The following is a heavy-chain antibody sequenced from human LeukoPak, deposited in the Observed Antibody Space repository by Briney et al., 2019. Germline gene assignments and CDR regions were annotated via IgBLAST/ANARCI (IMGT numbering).Heavy chain of an antibody. CDR1: GYSISSGYY. V-gene: IGHV4-38-2*01. CDR2: IYYSGST. Sequence: PSETLSLTCAVSGYSISSGYYWGWIRQPPGKGLEWIGYIYYSGSTNYNPSLKSRVTISVDTSKNQFSLKLSSVTAADTAVYYCARAGMWLRFHWFDPWGQGTLVTVSS. J-gene: IGHJ5*02. D-gene: IGHD5-12*01. CDR3: ARAGMWLRFHWFDP.